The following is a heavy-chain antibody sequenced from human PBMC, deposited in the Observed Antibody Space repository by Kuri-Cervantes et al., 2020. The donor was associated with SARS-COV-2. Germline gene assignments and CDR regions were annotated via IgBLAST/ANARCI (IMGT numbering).Heavy chain of an antibody. V-gene: IGHV1-24*01. CDR2: FDPEDGET. Sequence: ASVQVSCKVSGYTLTELSMHWVRQAPGKGLEWMGGFDPEDGETIYAQKFQGRVTMTTDTSTSTAYMELRSLRSDDTAVYYCARDGPLQGGSCYFSRTCLADVWGQGTTVTVSS. D-gene: IGHD2-15*01. CDR3: ARDGPLQGGSCYFSRTCLADV. J-gene: IGHJ6*02. CDR1: GYTLTELS.